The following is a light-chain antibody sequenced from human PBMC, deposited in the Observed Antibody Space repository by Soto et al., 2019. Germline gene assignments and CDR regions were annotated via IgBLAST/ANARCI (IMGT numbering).Light chain of an antibody. CDR1: SSDVGSYNL. J-gene: IGLJ3*02. Sequence: QSALTQSASVSGSPGQSITISCTGTSSDVGSYNLVSWYQQHPGKAPKLMIYKGSKRPSGVSNRFSGSKSGNTASLTVSGLQAEDEAHYYCCSYARSSTSVFGGGTKVTVL. CDR3: CSYARSSTSV. CDR2: KGS. V-gene: IGLV2-23*01.